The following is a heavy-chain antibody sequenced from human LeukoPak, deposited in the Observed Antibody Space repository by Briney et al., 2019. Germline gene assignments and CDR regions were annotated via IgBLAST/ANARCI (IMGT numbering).Heavy chain of an antibody. V-gene: IGHV4-30-2*01. D-gene: IGHD6-6*01. Sequence: EWIGYIYHSGSTYYNPSLKSRVTISVDRSKNQFSLKLSSVTAADTAVYYCARLVSQLRMHWGQGTLVTVSS. J-gene: IGHJ4*02. CDR3: ARLVSQLRMH. CDR2: IYHSGST.